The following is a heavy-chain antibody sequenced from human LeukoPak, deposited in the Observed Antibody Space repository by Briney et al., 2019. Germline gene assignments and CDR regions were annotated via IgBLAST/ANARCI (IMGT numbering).Heavy chain of an antibody. Sequence: ASVKVSCKASGYTFTSYDINWVRQATGQGLEWMGWMNPNSGNTGYAQKFQGRVTITADKSTSTAYMELSSLRSEDTAVYYCAREVHGYNSYYSDYWGQGTLVTVSS. J-gene: IGHJ4*02. CDR3: AREVHGYNSYYSDY. CDR2: MNPNSGNT. V-gene: IGHV1-8*01. CDR1: GYTFTSYD. D-gene: IGHD5-12*01.